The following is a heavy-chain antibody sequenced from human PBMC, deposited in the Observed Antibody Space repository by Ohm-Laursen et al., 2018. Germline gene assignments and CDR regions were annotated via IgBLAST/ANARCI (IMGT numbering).Heavy chain of an antibody. Sequence: SVTVSCKASGFTFTSSAVQWVRQARGQRLEGIGWIAIGSGNTNYAQKFQERVTITRDMSTSTAYMELSSLRSEDTAVYYCAAFGERPQVPYYFDYWGQGTLVTVSS. D-gene: IGHD3-16*01. CDR2: IAIGSGNT. J-gene: IGHJ4*02. V-gene: IGHV1-58*01. CDR3: AAFGERPQVPYYFDY. CDR1: GFTFTSSA.